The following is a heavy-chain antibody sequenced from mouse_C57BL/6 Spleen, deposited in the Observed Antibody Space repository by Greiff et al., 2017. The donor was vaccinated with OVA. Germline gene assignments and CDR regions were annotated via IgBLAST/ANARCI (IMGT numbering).Heavy chain of an antibody. Sequence: VQLQQSGPELVKPGASVKISCKASGYSFTGYYMNWVKQSPEKSLEWIGEINPSTGGTTYNQKFKAKATLTVDKSSSTAYMQLKSLTSEDSAVYYCYYYGSRYYFDYWGQGTTLTVSS. J-gene: IGHJ2*01. CDR3: YYYGSRYYFDY. CDR1: GYSFTGYY. CDR2: INPSTGGT. D-gene: IGHD1-1*01. V-gene: IGHV1-42*01.